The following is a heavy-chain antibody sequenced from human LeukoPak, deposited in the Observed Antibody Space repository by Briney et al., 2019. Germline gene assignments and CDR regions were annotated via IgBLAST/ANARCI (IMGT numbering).Heavy chain of an antibody. CDR1: GFTFSSYG. CDR2: ISYDGSNK. CDR3: AKDALLRYYDSSGYPTFVDY. V-gene: IGHV3-30*18. J-gene: IGHJ4*02. D-gene: IGHD3-22*01. Sequence: PGGSLRLSCAASGFTFSSYGMHWVRQAPGKGLEWVAVISYDGSNKYYADSVKGRFTISRDNSKNTLYLQMNSLRAEDTAVYYCAKDALLRYYDSSGYPTFVDYWGQGTLVTVSS.